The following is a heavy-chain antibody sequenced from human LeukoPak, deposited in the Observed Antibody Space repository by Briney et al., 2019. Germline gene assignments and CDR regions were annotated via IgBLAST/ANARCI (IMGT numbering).Heavy chain of an antibody. V-gene: IGHV3-7*01. CDR1: GFTFSSYE. CDR2: IKEDGSER. D-gene: IGHD1-26*01. CDR3: AHSGSYFDY. J-gene: IGHJ4*02. Sequence: GGSLRLSCAASGFTFSSYEMNWVRQAPGKGLGWVANIKEDGSERNYVDSVKGPFTISRDNGKNSVYLQMDSLRAEDTAVYHCAHSGSYFDYLGQGTLVTVSS.